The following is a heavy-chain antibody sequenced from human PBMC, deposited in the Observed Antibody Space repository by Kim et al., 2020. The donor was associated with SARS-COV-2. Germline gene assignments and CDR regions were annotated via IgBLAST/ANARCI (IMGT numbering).Heavy chain of an antibody. J-gene: IGHJ4*02. CDR3: ARRGPGYYDFWSGSTREYYFDY. CDR1: GGSISSSSYY. Sequence: SETLSLTCTVSGGSISSSSYYWGWIRQPPGKGLEWIGSIYYSGSTYYNPSLKSRVTISVDTSKNQFSLKLSSVTAADTAVYYCARRGPGYYDFWSGSTREYYFDYWGQGTLVTVSS. V-gene: IGHV4-39*01. D-gene: IGHD3-3*01. CDR2: IYYSGST.